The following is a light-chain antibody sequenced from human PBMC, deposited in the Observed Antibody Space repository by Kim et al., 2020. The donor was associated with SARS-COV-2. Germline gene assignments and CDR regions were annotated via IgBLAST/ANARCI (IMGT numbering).Light chain of an antibody. CDR2: DAS. V-gene: IGKV1-33*01. Sequence: DIQLTQSPSSLSASVGDRVTITCQASQDISNYLNWYQQKPGKAPKLLIYDASNLETGVPSRFSGSRSGTDFSFTISSLQPEDIATYYCQQYDNLLSFGGGTKVDI. J-gene: IGKJ4*01. CDR3: QQYDNLLS. CDR1: QDISNY.